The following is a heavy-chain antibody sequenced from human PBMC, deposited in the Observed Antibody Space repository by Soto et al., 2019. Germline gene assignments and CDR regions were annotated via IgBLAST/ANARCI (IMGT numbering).Heavy chain of an antibody. D-gene: IGHD3-22*01. CDR3: ARRGLAVAKYDRSAFEV. J-gene: IGHJ3*01. CDR2: IYPGDSDT. CDR1: GYSFNNYW. V-gene: IGHV5-51*01. Sequence: PGESLKISCKGSGYSFNNYWIGWVRQMPGKGLEWMAMIYPGDSDTRYSPSLQGQVTISADKSLGTAYLQWSSLEASDTAIYYCARRGLAVAKYDRSAFEVWGQGTKVTVSS.